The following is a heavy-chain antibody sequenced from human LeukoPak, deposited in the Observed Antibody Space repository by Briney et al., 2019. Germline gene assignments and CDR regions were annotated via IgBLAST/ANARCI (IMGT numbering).Heavy chain of an antibody. D-gene: IGHD6-13*01. CDR3: ARDGSSWPKNYYYYYMDV. J-gene: IGHJ6*03. V-gene: IGHV4-34*01. Sequence: SETLSLTCAVYGGSFSGYYWSWIRQPPGKGLEWIGEINHSGSTNYNPSLKSRVTISVDTSKNQFSLKLSSVTAADTAVYYCARDGSSWPKNYYYYYMDVWGKGTTVTISS. CDR2: INHSGST. CDR1: GGSFSGYY.